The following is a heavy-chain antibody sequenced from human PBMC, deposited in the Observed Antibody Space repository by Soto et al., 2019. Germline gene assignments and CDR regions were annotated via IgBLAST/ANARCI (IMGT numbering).Heavy chain of an antibody. J-gene: IGHJ4*02. D-gene: IGHD5-12*01. Sequence: XGTLSLTCTVSGASISSSYWSWIRQSPERGLEWIAYVYHTGATNYNPSLKSRVTISLDTSKGQFSLNLTSLTTADTAVYFCARGGNRYSNVASGVGGFDFWGQGSLVTVSS. CDR1: GASISSSY. V-gene: IGHV4-59*01. CDR3: ARGGNRYSNVASGVGGFDF. CDR2: VYHTGAT.